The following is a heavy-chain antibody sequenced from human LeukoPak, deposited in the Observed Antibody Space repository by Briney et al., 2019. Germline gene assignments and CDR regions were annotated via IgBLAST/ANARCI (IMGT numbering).Heavy chain of an antibody. CDR2: IFTTGST. Sequence: PSETLSLTCTVSGGSISSYYWSWIRQAAGKPLEWIGHIFTTGSTSYNPSLRTRVTISEDSSKDQFSLKLSSVTAADTAVYYCARPKYSSGWTGAFDIWGQGTMVTVSS. V-gene: IGHV4-4*07. J-gene: IGHJ3*02. D-gene: IGHD6-19*01. CDR3: ARPKYSSGWTGAFDI. CDR1: GGSISSYY.